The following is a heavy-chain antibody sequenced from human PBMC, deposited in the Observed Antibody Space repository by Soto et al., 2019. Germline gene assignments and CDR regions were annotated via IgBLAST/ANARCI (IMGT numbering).Heavy chain of an antibody. J-gene: IGHJ6*02. D-gene: IGHD2-21*02. V-gene: IGHV1-3*04. CDR1: GYGFSSYA. CDR3: ARDGGDCGYRLAYYYYIGMDV. Sequence: ASVKVSCKASGYGFSSYAMHWVRQAPGQRLEWMGWINIGSGNTEYSQNFQDRITITRDTSASTVYMELSGLRSEDTAVYYCARDGGDCGYRLAYYYYIGMDVWGQGTAVTVSS. CDR2: INIGSGNT.